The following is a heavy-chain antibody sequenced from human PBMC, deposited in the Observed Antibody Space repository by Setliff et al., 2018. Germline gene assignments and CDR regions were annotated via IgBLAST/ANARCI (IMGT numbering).Heavy chain of an antibody. CDR3: ARGGRYDFWSGYTRGAFDI. V-gene: IGHV1-18*01. D-gene: IGHD3-3*01. CDR1: GGTVITFG. Sequence: ASVKVSCKASGGTVITFGISWVRQAPGQGLEWMGGISAYNGNTNYAQKLQGRVTMTTDTSTSTAYMELRSLRSDDTAVYYCARGGRYDFWSGYTRGAFDIWGQGTMVTVSS. J-gene: IGHJ3*02. CDR2: ISAYNGNT.